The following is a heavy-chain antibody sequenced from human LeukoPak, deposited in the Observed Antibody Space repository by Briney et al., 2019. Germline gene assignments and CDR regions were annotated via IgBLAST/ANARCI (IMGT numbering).Heavy chain of an antibody. CDR3: ARDPQAVGATNAFDI. Sequence: ASVKVPCKVSGYTLTELSMHWVRQAPGKGLEWMGGFDPEDGETIYAQKFQGRVTMTEDTSTDTAYMELSSPRSEDTAVYYCARDPQAVGATNAFDIWGKGTTVAVSS. CDR1: GYTLTELS. J-gene: IGHJ3*02. D-gene: IGHD1-26*01. CDR2: FDPEDGET. V-gene: IGHV1-24*01.